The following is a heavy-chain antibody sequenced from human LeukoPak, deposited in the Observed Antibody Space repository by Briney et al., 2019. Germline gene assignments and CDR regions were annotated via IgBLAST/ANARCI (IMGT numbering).Heavy chain of an antibody. J-gene: IGHJ3*02. D-gene: IGHD1-14*01. Sequence: SSETLSLTCTVSGGSISSYYWSWIRQPPGKGLEWIGYIYYSGSTNYNPSLKSRVTISVDTSKNQFSLKLSSVTAADTAVYYCARRLTPDAFDIWGQGTTVTVSS. CDR1: GGSISSYY. CDR3: ARRLTPDAFDI. CDR2: IYYSGST. V-gene: IGHV4-59*08.